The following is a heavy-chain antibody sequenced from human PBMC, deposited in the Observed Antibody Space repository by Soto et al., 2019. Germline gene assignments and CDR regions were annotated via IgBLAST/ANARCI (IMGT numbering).Heavy chain of an antibody. CDR2: IYYSGST. CDR1: GGSISSYY. Sequence: SETLSLTCTVSGGSISSYYWSWIRQPPGKGLEWIGYIYYSGSTNYNPSLKSRVTISVDTSKNQFSLKLSSVTAADTAVYYCARDLPEDKWFHPWGQGTLVTAPQ. J-gene: IGHJ5*02. CDR3: ARDLPEDKWFHP. V-gene: IGHV4-59*01.